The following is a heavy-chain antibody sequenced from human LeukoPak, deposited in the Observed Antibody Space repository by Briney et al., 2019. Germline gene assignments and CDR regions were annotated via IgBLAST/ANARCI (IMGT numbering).Heavy chain of an antibody. CDR2: ISPSSGT. Sequence: GGSLRLSCAASGFTFSSYAMRWVRQAPGKGLEWVSAISPSSGTFYADSVKGRFTISRDNSKNMLYLQMNSLRAEDTAVYYCARPQSSSGYYWPFDDWGQGTLVTVSS. V-gene: IGHV3-23*01. CDR3: ARPQSSSGYYWPFDD. CDR1: GFTFSSYA. D-gene: IGHD3-22*01. J-gene: IGHJ4*02.